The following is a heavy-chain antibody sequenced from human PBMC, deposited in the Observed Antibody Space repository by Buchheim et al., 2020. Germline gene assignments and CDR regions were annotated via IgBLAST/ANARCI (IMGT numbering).Heavy chain of an antibody. Sequence: QVQLVESGGGVVQPGRSLRLSCAASGFTFSSHGMHWVRQAPGKGLEWVAVIWYDGSNKYYADSVKGRFTISRDNSKNTLYLQMNSLRAEDTAVYYCAGSRSIAARRYGMDVWGQGTT. V-gene: IGHV3-33*01. CDR1: GFTFSSHG. J-gene: IGHJ6*02. CDR3: AGSRSIAARRYGMDV. D-gene: IGHD6-6*01. CDR2: IWYDGSNK.